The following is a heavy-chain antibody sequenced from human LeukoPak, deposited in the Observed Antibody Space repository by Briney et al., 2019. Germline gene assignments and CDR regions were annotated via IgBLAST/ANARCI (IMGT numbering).Heavy chain of an antibody. CDR3: ATSPPLHYSGSYETFDY. J-gene: IGHJ4*02. Sequence: GRSLRLSCAASGFTFSTYTMHWVRQAPGKGLEWVTFISYDGGKKYTADSVKGRFTISSDNSKNTLYLQMDNLRTEDTAVYYCATSPPLHYSGSYETFDYWGQGTLVTVSS. D-gene: IGHD1-26*01. CDR2: ISYDGGKK. V-gene: IGHV3-30-3*01. CDR1: GFTFSTYT.